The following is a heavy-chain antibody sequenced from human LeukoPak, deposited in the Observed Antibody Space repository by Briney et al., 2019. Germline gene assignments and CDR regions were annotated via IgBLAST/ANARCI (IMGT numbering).Heavy chain of an antibody. CDR1: GFTFGDHA. Sequence: GGSLRLSCTASGFTFGDHAMSWVRQAPEKGLEWVGFIRSKTYGGTTEYAASVKGRFTISRDDSKSIAYLQMNSLKTEDTAVYYCTRGPTQQWLYYGMDVWGQGTTVTVSS. CDR3: TRGPTQQWLYYGMDV. V-gene: IGHV3-49*04. CDR2: IRSKTYGGTT. J-gene: IGHJ6*02. D-gene: IGHD5-18*01.